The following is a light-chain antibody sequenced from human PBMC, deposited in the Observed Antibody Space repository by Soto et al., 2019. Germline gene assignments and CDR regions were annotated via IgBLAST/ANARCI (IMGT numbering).Light chain of an antibody. Sequence: QSALTQPASVSGSPGQSITISCTGTSSDIGSYKYVSWYQQHPGKAPKLMIYEVSSRPSGVSYRFSGSKSGNTASLTISGLQADDEADYYCSSYTSSTTWVFGGGTKLTVL. V-gene: IGLV2-14*01. J-gene: IGLJ3*02. CDR2: EVS. CDR1: SSDIGSYKY. CDR3: SSYTSSTTWV.